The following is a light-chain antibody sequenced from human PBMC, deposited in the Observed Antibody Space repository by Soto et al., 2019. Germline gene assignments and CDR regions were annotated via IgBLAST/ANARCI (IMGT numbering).Light chain of an antibody. V-gene: IGKV1-5*01. CDR2: DAS. J-gene: IGKJ1*01. CDR1: QNIRGW. CDR3: QQYNSDWS. Sequence: DIQMTQSPPSLSASVGYRVTITCRASQNIRGWLAWYQQKPGKAPKLLIYDASGLESGVPSRFSGSGSGTEFTLTISTLQPDDFATYYCQQYNSDWSFGQGTKVDIK.